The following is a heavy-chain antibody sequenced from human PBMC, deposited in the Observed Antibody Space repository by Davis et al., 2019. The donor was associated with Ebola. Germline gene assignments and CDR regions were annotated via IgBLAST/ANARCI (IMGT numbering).Heavy chain of an antibody. J-gene: IGHJ4*02. CDR2: ISASGITI. CDR3: AKPGYSGYDYPLDN. D-gene: IGHD5-12*01. CDR1: GFTFSSYA. Sequence: GGPLRLSCAASGFTFSSYAMHWVRQAPGKGLEWISYISASGITIYYADSVKGRLTISRDNAKNSLYLQMNSLRDEDTALYYCAKPGYSGYDYPLDNWGQGTLVTVSS. V-gene: IGHV3-48*02.